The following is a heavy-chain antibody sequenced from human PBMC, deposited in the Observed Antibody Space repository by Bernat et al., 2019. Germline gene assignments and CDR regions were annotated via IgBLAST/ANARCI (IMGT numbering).Heavy chain of an antibody. Sequence: QLQLVESGGGVVQPGRSLRLSCAASGFTFSSYGMHWVRQAPGKGLEWVAVISYDGSNKYYADSVKGRFTISRDNSKNTLYLQMNSLRAEDTAVYYCAKDRAYGDYEGFLSYWGQGTLVTVSS. V-gene: IGHV3-30*18. CDR3: AKDRAYGDYEGFLSY. CDR1: GFTFSSYG. J-gene: IGHJ4*02. D-gene: IGHD4-17*01. CDR2: ISYDGSNK.